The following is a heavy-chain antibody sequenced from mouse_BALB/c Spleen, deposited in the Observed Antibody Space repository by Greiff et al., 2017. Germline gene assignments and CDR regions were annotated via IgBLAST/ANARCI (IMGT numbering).Heavy chain of an antibody. CDR3: ARVGYDYDIYAMDD. J-gene: IGHJ4*01. Sequence: QVQLQQSGAELAKPGASVKMSCKASGYTFPCYWMHWVKRRPGQGLEWIGYINPSTGYTEYNQKFKDKATLTADKSSSTAYMQLSSLTSEDSAVYYCARVGYDYDIYAMDDWGQGTSVTVAA. CDR1: GYTFPCYW. CDR2: INPSTGYT. V-gene: IGHV1-7*01. D-gene: IGHD2-4*01.